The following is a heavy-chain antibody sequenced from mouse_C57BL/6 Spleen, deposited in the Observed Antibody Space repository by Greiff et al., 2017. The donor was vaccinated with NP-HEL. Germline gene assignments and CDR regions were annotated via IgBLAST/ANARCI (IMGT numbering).Heavy chain of an antibody. V-gene: IGHV5-4*01. CDR3: ARWNYGSSYDWYFDV. Sequence: EVQGVESGGGLVKPGGSLKLSCAASGFTFSSYAMSWVRQTPEKRLEWVATISDGGSYTYYPDNVKGRFTISRDNAKNNLYLQMSHLKSEDTAMYYCARWNYGSSYDWYFDVWGTGTTVTVSS. CDR2: ISDGGSYT. CDR1: GFTFSSYA. J-gene: IGHJ1*03. D-gene: IGHD1-1*01.